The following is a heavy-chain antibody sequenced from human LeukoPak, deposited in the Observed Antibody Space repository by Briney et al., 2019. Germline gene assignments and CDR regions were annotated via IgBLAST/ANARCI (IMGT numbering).Heavy chain of an antibody. CDR1: GFTFSSYW. V-gene: IGHV3-7*01. D-gene: IGHD3-10*01. CDR2: IKQDGSEK. CDR3: ARVAPYYYYGSGSPSVAFDI. Sequence: GGSLRLSCAASGFTFSSYWMSWVRQAPGKGLEWVANIKQDGSEKYYVDSVKGRFTISRDNAKNSLYLQMNSLRAEDTAVYYCARVAPYYYYGSGSPSVAFDIWGQGTMVTVSS. J-gene: IGHJ3*02.